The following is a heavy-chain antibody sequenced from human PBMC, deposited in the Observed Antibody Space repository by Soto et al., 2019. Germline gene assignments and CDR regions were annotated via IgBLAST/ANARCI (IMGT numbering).Heavy chain of an antibody. CDR1: GCAFSSYA. V-gene: IGHV1-69*13. CDR3: ARDLGRDVVVPAAPDDYYYYGMDV. CDR2: IIPIFGTA. D-gene: IGHD2-2*01. Sequence: SVKVSCTASGCAFSSYAISWVRHAPGQGLEWMGVIIPIFGTANYAQKFQGRVTITADGSTSTAYMELSSLRSEDTAVYYCARDLGRDVVVPAAPDDYYYYGMDVWGQGTTVTV. J-gene: IGHJ6*02.